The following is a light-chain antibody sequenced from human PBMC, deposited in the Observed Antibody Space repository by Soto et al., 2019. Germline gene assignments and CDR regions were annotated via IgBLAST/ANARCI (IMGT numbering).Light chain of an antibody. V-gene: IGKV3-15*01. CDR2: GAS. J-gene: IGKJ1*01. CDR1: QSVSSN. CDR3: QQNNTWPRT. Sequence: EIVMTQSPATLSVSPGERATLSCRASQSVSSNLAWYQQKPGQDPKLLIYGASTRARGIPARFSGSGSGTEFTLTISSLRSEDFAVYYCQQNNTWPRTFGQGTKVEI.